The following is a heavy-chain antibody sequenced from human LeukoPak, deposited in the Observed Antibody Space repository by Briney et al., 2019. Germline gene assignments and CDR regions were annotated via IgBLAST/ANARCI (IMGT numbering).Heavy chain of an antibody. Sequence: SETLSLTCTVSGGSISSYYWSWIRQPAGKGLEWIGRVYTSGSTNYNPSHKSRVTISVDTSKNQFSLKLSSVTAADTAVYYCARGQWELQPFDYWGQGTLVTVSS. CDR3: ARGQWELQPFDY. CDR1: GGSISSYY. V-gene: IGHV4-4*07. J-gene: IGHJ4*02. D-gene: IGHD1-26*01. CDR2: VYTSGST.